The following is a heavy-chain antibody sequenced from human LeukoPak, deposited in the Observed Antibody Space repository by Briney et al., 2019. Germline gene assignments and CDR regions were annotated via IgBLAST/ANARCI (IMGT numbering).Heavy chain of an antibody. V-gene: IGHV1-2*02. J-gene: IGHJ5*02. Sequence: GASVKVSCKASGYTFTGYYMHWMRQAPGQGLEWMGWINPNSGGTNYAQNFHGRVTMTRATSISTAYMELSRLRSDDTAVYYCARGYGGYGNWFDPWGQGNLVTVSA. CDR1: GYTFTGYY. CDR3: ARGYGGYGNWFDP. D-gene: IGHD5-12*01. CDR2: INPNSGGT.